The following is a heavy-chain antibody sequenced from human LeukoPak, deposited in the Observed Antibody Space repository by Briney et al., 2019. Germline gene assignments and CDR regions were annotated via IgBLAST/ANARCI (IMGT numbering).Heavy chain of an antibody. CDR3: ARVGGDLDFDY. V-gene: IGHV3-53*01. CDR1: GFTVSSNY. J-gene: IGHJ4*02. D-gene: IGHD2-21*01. Sequence: GGSLGLSCAASGFTVSSNYMSWVRQAPGKGLEWVSVIYSGGSTYYADSVKGRFTISRDNSKNTLYLRMNSLRAEDTAVYYCARVGGDLDFDYWGQGTLVTVSS. CDR2: IYSGGST.